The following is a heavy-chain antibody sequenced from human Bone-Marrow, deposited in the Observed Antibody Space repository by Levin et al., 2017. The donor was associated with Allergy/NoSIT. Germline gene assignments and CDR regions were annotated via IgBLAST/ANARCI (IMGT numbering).Heavy chain of an antibody. J-gene: IGHJ5*02. CDR1: GGSFSSYY. CDR3: AIGPLYGGNYFGWFDP. V-gene: IGHV4-59*08. Sequence: GSLRLSCSVSGGSFSSYYWSWIRQPPGKGLEWIGCISSSGNTNYNPSLKNRVTISVGTSKTHFSLKLSSVTAADTAVYFCAIGPLYGGNYFGWFDPWGQGTLVSVSS. CDR2: ISSSGNT. D-gene: IGHD1-26*01.